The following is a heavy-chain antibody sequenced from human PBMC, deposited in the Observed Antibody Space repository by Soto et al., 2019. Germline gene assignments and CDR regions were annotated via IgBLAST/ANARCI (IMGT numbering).Heavy chain of an antibody. J-gene: IGHJ6*02. CDR1: GFTFSSYG. V-gene: IGHV3-30*18. Sequence: QVQLVESGGGVVQPGRSLRLSCAASGFTFSSYGMHWVRQAPGKGLEWVAVISYDGSNKYYADSVKGRFTISRDNSKNTLYLQMNSLRAEDTAVYYCAKEGYYGSGSYGLYYYYGMDVWGQGTTLTVSS. D-gene: IGHD3-10*01. CDR2: ISYDGSNK. CDR3: AKEGYYGSGSYGLYYYYGMDV.